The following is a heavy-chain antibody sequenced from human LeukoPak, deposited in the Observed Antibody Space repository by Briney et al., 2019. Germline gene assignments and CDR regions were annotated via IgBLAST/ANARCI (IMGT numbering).Heavy chain of an antibody. V-gene: IGHV3-64D*06. J-gene: IGHJ4*02. CDR1: GFTFSSYA. CDR3: VKGSSGYYYYFDY. D-gene: IGHD3-22*01. CDR2: ISSNGGST. Sequence: GGSLRLSCSASGFTFSSYAMHWVRQAPGKGLEYVSAISSNGGSTYYADSVKGRFTISRDNSKNTLYLQISSLRAEDTAVYYCVKGSSGYYYYFDYWGQGTLVTVSS.